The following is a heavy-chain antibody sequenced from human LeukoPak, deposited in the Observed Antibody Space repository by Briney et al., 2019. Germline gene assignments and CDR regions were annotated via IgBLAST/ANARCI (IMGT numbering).Heavy chain of an antibody. CDR1: GGTFSSYA. J-gene: IGHJ5*02. Sequence: ASVKVSCKASGGTFSSYAISWVRQAPGQGLEWMGGIIPIFGTANYAQKFQGRVTITADESTSTAYMELSSLRSEDTAVYYCARVVTAAWDWFDPWGQGTLVTVSS. V-gene: IGHV1-69*13. CDR3: ARVVTAAWDWFDP. CDR2: IIPIFGTA. D-gene: IGHD2-2*01.